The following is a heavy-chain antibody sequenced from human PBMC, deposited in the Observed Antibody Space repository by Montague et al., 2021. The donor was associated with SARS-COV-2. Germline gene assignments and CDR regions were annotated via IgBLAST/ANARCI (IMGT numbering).Heavy chain of an antibody. J-gene: IGHJ6*03. V-gene: IGHV4-59*01. Sequence: SETLSLTCTVSGGSISSYYWSWIRQPPGKGLEWIGYIYYSGSTNYNPSLKSRVTISVDTSKNQFSLKLSSVTAADTAVYSCARVVGGYDFWSGQYYYYYYMDVWGKGTTVTVSS. CDR1: GGSISSYY. CDR2: IYYSGST. D-gene: IGHD3-3*01. CDR3: ARVVGGYDFWSGQYYYYYYMDV.